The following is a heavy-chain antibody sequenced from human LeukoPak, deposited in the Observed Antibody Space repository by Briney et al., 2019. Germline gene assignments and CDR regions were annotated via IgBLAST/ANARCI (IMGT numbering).Heavy chain of an antibody. CDR3: ARHPSRYDVLTGDFLAPWFDP. Sequence: SETLSLTCTVSGGSISGYYWSWIRQPPGKGLEWIGYKQDSGSTNYNPSLKSRVTISVDPSKNQISLKLSSVTAADTAVYYCARHPSRYDVLTGDFLAPWFDPWGQGILVTVSS. CDR2: KQDSGST. D-gene: IGHD3-9*01. V-gene: IGHV4-59*08. CDR1: GGSISGYY. J-gene: IGHJ5*02.